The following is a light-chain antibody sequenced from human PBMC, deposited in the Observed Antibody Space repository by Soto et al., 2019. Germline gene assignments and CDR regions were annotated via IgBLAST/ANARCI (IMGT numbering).Light chain of an antibody. V-gene: IGKV1-33*01. CDR1: QDISNY. CDR2: DTS. J-gene: IGKJ1*01. Sequence: DIQMTQSPSSLSASIGDRVTITCQASQDISNYLNWYQQKPGKAPKLLIYDTSNLETGVPSRFSGCGSGTSYVITISGLQPEDIATYYGQQYANLQWTFGRGTKVEVK. CDR3: QQYANLQWT.